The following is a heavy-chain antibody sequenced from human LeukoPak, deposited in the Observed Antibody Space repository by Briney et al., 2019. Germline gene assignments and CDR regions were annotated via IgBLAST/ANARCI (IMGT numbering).Heavy chain of an antibody. CDR1: GGTFSSYA. D-gene: IGHD3-3*01. CDR3: ARAAITIFGVASGEGYFDL. J-gene: IGHJ2*01. CDR2: IIPIIGTA. Sequence: GASVKVSCKASGGTFSSYAISWVRQAPGQGLEWMGGIIPIIGTANYAQKFQGRVTITADESTSTAYMELSSLRSEDTAVYYCARAAITIFGVASGEGYFDLWGRGTLVTVSS. V-gene: IGHV1-69*13.